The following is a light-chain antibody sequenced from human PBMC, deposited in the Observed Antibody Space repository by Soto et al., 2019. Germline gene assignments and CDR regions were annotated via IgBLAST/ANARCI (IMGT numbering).Light chain of an antibody. CDR3: MQALQTPHT. Sequence: DIVMTQSPLSLPVTPGEPASISCRSSQSLLHSNGYNYLDWYLQKPGQSPQLLIYLGSNRASGVPDRFSGSGPGTDFTLKISRVEAEDVGVYNCMQALQTPHTFGGGTKVDIK. CDR2: LGS. CDR1: QSLLHSNGYNY. J-gene: IGKJ4*01. V-gene: IGKV2-28*01.